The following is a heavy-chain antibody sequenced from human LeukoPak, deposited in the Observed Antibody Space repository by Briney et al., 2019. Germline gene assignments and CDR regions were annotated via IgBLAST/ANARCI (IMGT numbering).Heavy chain of an antibody. D-gene: IGHD3-10*01. V-gene: IGHV3-30*04. J-gene: IGHJ4*02. CDR2: ISYDGRSK. Sequence: RRSLRLSCAASGFTFSTYAMHWVRQAPGKGLEWVAVISYDGRSKYYADSVKGRFTISRDNSKNTLYLQMSSLRAEDTALYYCARDYGSETRAPDYWGQGTLVTVSS. CDR3: ARDYGSETRAPDY. CDR1: GFTFSTYA.